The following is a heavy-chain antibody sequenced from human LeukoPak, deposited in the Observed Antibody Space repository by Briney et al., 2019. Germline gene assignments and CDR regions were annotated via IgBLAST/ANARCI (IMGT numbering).Heavy chain of an antibody. CDR1: GYTFSGHY. CDR3: ARDRGRPDAFNI. J-gene: IGHJ3*02. V-gene: IGHV1-2*02. D-gene: IGHD5-12*01. Sequence: ASVKVSCKASGYTFSGHYMHWVRQAPGQGLEWMGWINPNSGGTNYSQKFQGRVTLTRDTSISTAYMELNGLRSDDTAVYFCARDRGRPDAFNIWGQGTMVTVSS. CDR2: INPNSGGT.